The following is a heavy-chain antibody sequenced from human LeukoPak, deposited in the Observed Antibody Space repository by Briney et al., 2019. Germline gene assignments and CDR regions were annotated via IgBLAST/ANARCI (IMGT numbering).Heavy chain of an antibody. D-gene: IGHD2-15*01. J-gene: IGHJ4*02. Sequence: SETLPLTCTVSGGSIGSYYWSWIRQPPAKELEWIGYISNTGNTNYIPSLKSRVTISVDTSKNQLSLKLSSVTAADTAVYYCARSGGRSGGDYWGQGTLVTVSS. CDR1: GGSIGSYY. CDR2: ISNTGNT. V-gene: IGHV4-59*01. CDR3: ARSGGRSGGDY.